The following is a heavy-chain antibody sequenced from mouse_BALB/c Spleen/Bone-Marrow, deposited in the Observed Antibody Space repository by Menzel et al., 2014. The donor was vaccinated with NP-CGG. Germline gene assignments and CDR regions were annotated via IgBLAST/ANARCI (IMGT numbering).Heavy chain of an antibody. CDR2: INPYNGGT. Sequence: EVQLQQSGPELVKPGASMKISCKASGYSFTGYTMNWVKQSHGKNLEWTGLINPYNGGTSYNQKFKGKATLTVDKSSSTAYMELLSLTSEDSAVYYCARWGSYAMDYWGQGTSVTVSS. CDR1: GYSFTGYT. V-gene: IGHV1-18*01. J-gene: IGHJ4*01. CDR3: ARWGSYAMDY.